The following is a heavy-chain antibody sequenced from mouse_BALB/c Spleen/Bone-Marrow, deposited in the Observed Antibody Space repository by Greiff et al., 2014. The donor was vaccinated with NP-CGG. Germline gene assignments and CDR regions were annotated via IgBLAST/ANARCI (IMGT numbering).Heavy chain of an antibody. Sequence: EVMLVESGGGPVQPGGSLKLSCAASGFDFSRYWMTWVRQAPGKGLEWIGEINPASSTINYTPSLKDKFIISRDNAKNTLYLQMSKVRSEDTALYYCAKNYYYGYVAYWGQGTLVTVSA. J-gene: IGHJ3*01. CDR2: INPASSTI. CDR3: AKNYYYGYVAY. CDR1: GFDFSRYW. V-gene: IGHV4-1*02. D-gene: IGHD1-2*01.